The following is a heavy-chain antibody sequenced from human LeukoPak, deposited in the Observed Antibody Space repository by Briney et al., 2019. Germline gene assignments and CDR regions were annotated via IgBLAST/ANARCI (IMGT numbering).Heavy chain of an antibody. CDR2: IYTSGST. CDR3: ARGLNNRKSGRRFDVFEI. J-gene: IGHJ3*02. D-gene: IGHD3-3*01. CDR1: GDSISGFY. V-gene: IGHV4-4*07. Sequence: SETLSLTCTVSGDSISGFYWSWIRQAAGKGLEWIGHIYTSGSTNYNPSLKSRVTISADTSKNQFSLRLSSVTAADTAVYYCARGLNNRKSGRRFDVFEIWGQGTMVTVSS.